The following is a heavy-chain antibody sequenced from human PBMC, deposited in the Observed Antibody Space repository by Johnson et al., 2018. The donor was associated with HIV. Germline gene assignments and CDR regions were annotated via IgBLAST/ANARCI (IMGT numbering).Heavy chain of an antibody. D-gene: IGHD3-22*01. CDR3: AKDQGITMIVVVAGAFDI. V-gene: IGHV3-11*04. CDR2: IGRSGTTI. CDR1: GFSISDYY. J-gene: IGHJ3*02. Sequence: VQLVESGGGLVKPGGSLRLSCAASGFSISDYYMSWIRQAPGKGLEWISYIGRSGTTIYYADSVKGRFTISRDNAKNSLYLQMNGLRAEDTAVYYCAKDQGITMIVVVAGAFDIWGQGTMVTVSS.